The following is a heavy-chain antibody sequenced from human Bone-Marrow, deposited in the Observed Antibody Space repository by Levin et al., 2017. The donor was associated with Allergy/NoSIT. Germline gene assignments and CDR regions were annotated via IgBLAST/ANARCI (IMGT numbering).Heavy chain of an antibody. Sequence: GGSLRLSCAASGFTFRYYSMTWVRQAPGKGLEWVSYITGSSGTIHYAESVKGRFIISRDNVKNSLHLQMNSLRVEDTAVYFCARDSGATGADDYWGQGILVTVSS. CDR2: ITGSSGTI. CDR1: GFTFRYYS. J-gene: IGHJ4*02. V-gene: IGHV3-48*01. D-gene: IGHD3-10*01. CDR3: ARDSGATGADDY.